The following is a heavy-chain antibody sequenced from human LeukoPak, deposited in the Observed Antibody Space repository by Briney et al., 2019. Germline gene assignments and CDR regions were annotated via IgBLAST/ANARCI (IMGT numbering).Heavy chain of an antibody. J-gene: IGHJ5*02. D-gene: IGHD4-17*01. Sequence: GGSLRLSCAASGFTVSSSYMSWVRQAPRKGLEWVSIIYSGGTTYRADSVKGRFTISRDNSKNTLFLQMNSLRPEDTAVYYCARQGNGDYPNWFDPWGQGTLVTVSS. CDR3: ARQGNGDYPNWFDP. V-gene: IGHV3-66*02. CDR1: GFTVSSSY. CDR2: IYSGGTT.